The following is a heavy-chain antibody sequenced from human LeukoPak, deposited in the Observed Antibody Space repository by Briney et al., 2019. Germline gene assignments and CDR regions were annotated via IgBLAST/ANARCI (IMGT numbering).Heavy chain of an antibody. CDR3: ARRGSGWSSYYFDY. V-gene: IGHV4-39*01. CDR1: GGSISTSGSY. J-gene: IGHJ4*02. Sequence: PSETLSLTCTVSGGSISTSGSYWGWVRQPPGKGLEWIGSIYYSGSTYYNPSLKSRVTISVDTSKNQFSLKLSSVTAADTAVYYCARRGSGWSSYYFDYWGQGTLVTVSS. CDR2: IYYSGST. D-gene: IGHD6-19*01.